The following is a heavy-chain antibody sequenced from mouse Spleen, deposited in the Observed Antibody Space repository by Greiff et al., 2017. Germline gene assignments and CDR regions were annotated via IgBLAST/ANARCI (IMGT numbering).Heavy chain of an antibody. CDR2: IYPGDGDT. D-gene: IGHD3-3*01. J-gene: IGHJ2*01. CDR3: ARSRDGFDY. V-gene: IGHV1-87*01. CDR1: GYTFTSYW. Sequence: QVQLQQSGAELARPGASVKLSCKASGYTFTSYWMQWVKQRPGQGLEWIGAIYPGDGDTRYTQKFKGKATLTADKSSSTAYMQLSSLASEDSAVYYCARSRDGFDYWGQGTTLTVSS.